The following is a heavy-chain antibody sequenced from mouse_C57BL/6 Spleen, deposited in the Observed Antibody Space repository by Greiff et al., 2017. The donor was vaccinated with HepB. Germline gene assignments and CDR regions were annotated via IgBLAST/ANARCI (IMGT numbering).Heavy chain of an antibody. V-gene: IGHV6-6*01. Sequence: EVKLVESGGGLVQPGGSMKLSCAASGFTFSDAWMDWVRQSPEKGLEWVAEIRNKANNHATYYAESVKGRFTLSSDDYKSSVYLQMNSLRAEDTGIYYCTPFYEGYDVGCAYWGQGTLVTVSA. CDR1: GFTFSDAW. D-gene: IGHD2-2*01. J-gene: IGHJ3*01. CDR2: IRNKANNHAT. CDR3: TPFYEGYDVGCAY.